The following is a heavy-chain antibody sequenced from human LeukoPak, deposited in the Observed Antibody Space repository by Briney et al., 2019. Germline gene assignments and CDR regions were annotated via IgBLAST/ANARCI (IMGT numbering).Heavy chain of an antibody. CDR3: ARDGSVGAADY. V-gene: IGHV3-7*01. CDR2: INQDGSEK. CDR1: EFTFSGYW. D-gene: IGHD6-13*01. J-gene: IGHJ4*02. Sequence: SGGSLRLSCAASEFTFSGYWMNWVRQAPGKGPEWVANINQDGSEKHYVDSVKGRFTISRDNAKNSLFLQMNSLRVEDTAVFYCARDGSVGAADYWGQGTLVTVSS.